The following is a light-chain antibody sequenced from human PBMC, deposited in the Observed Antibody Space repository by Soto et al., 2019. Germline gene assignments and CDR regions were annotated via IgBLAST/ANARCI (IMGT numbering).Light chain of an antibody. CDR1: QSVSNY. J-gene: IGKJ1*01. V-gene: IGKV3-11*01. CDR2: DTS. Sequence: EIGLTQSPATLSLSPGERATLSCRASQSVSNYLAWYQQKPGQAPRLLMYDTSNRAPGIPARFSGSGSGTDFTLTISSLEPEDFAVYFCQQRSKFLWTFGQGTKVEI. CDR3: QQRSKFLWT.